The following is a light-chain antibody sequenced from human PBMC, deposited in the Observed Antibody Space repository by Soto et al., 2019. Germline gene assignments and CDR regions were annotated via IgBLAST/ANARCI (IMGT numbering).Light chain of an antibody. J-gene: IGKJ1*01. V-gene: IGKV1-39*01. Sequence: DIQMTQSPYSLSAAVGDRVTIACRASQNINTYLNWYQQKPGKAPKLLIYAASSLQSGVPSRFSGSGSGTDFTLTISSLQPEDFATYYCQQSFSTLWTFGQGTKVDIK. CDR3: QQSFSTLWT. CDR2: AAS. CDR1: QNINTY.